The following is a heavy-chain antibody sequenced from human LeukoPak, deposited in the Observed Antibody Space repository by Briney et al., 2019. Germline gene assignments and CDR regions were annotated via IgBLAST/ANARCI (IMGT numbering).Heavy chain of an antibody. J-gene: IGHJ5*02. CDR3: ARGDCYGSGSYYFGNWFDP. CDR1: GFTFSSYW. CDR2: IKQDGSEK. V-gene: IGHV3-7*01. D-gene: IGHD3-10*01. Sequence: GGSLRLSCAASGFTFSSYWMSWVRQAPGKGLEWVANIKQDGSEKYYVDSVKGRFTISRDNAKNSLYLQMNSLRAEDTAVYYCARGDCYGSGSYYFGNWFDPWGQGTLVTVSS.